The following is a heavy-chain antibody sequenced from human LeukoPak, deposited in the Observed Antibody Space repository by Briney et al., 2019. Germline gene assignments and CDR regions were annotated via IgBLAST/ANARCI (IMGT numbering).Heavy chain of an antibody. CDR2: NTDGSST. CDR3: ARDLGAAGTARDAFDI. V-gene: IGHV3-74*01. CDR1: GFTFSSYW. Sequence: PGGSLRLSCAASGFTFSSYWMHWVRQAPGKGLVWVSRNTDGSSTSYADSVKGRFTISRDNAKNTLYLQMNSLRAEDTAVYYCARDLGAAGTARDAFDIWGQGTMVTVSS. D-gene: IGHD6-13*01. J-gene: IGHJ3*02.